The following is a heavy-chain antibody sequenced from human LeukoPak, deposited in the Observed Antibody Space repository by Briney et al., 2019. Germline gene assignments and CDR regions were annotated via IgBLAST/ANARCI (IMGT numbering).Heavy chain of an antibody. CDR1: GFTVSSNY. V-gene: IGHV3-53*01. J-gene: IGHJ1*01. CDR3: AIAAIGYNPSGGPIAEYFQH. D-gene: IGHD1-14*01. Sequence: SGGSLRLSCAASGFTVSSNYMSWVRQAPGKGLEWVSVIYSGGSTYYADSVKGRFTISRDNSKNTLYLQMNSLRAEDTAVYYCAIAAIGYNPSGGPIAEYFQHWGQGTLVTVSS. CDR2: IYSGGST.